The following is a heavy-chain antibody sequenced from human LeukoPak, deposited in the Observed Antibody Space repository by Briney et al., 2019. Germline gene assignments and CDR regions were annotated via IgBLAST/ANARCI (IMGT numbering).Heavy chain of an antibody. D-gene: IGHD2-15*01. CDR2: INHSGST. Sequence: PSETLSLTCAVYGGSFSGYYWSWIRQPPGKGLEWIGEINHSGSTNYNPSLKSRVTISVDTSKNQFSLKLSSVTAADTAVYYCARIAVVPFDYWGQGTLVTVSS. V-gene: IGHV4-34*01. CDR3: ARIAVVPFDY. J-gene: IGHJ4*02. CDR1: GGSFSGYY.